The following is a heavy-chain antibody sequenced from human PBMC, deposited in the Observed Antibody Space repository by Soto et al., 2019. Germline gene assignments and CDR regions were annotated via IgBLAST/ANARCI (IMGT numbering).Heavy chain of an antibody. CDR1: GYTFTSYD. D-gene: IGHD3-10*02. CDR3: ARADSMWIHYGMDV. Sequence: QVQLVQSGAEVKKPGASVKVSCKASGYTFTSYDINWVRQATGQGLEWMGWMNPNSGNTGYAQKFQGIVTMTRNTPISTAYMELSSLRSEDTAVYYCARADSMWIHYGMDVWGQGTTVTVSS. J-gene: IGHJ6*02. V-gene: IGHV1-8*01. CDR2: MNPNSGNT.